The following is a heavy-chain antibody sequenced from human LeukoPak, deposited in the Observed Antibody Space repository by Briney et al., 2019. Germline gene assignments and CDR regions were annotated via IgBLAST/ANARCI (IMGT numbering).Heavy chain of an antibody. J-gene: IGHJ2*01. CDR1: GGTFSSYA. Sequence: SCKASGGTFSSYAISWVRQAPGQGLEWMGGIIPIFGTASYAQKFQGRVTITTDESTSTAYMELSSLRSEDTAVYYCARDCRITIFGVVTHPGYWYFDLWGRGTLVTVSS. CDR3: ARDCRITIFGVVTHPGYWYFDL. V-gene: IGHV1-69*05. D-gene: IGHD3-3*01. CDR2: IIPIFGTA.